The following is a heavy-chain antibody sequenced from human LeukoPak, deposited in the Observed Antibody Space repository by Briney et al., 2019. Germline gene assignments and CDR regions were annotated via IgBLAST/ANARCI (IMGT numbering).Heavy chain of an antibody. J-gene: IGHJ4*02. D-gene: IGHD3-22*01. Sequence: PSETLSLTCTVSGGSISSGNYYWSWIRQPAGKGLEWIGRIYTSGSTNYNPSLKSRVTISVDTSKNQFSLKLSSVTAADTAVYYCAGHTLSFYYDSSGYVDHWGQGTLVTVSS. CDR3: AGHTLSFYYDSSGYVDH. CDR2: IYTSGST. V-gene: IGHV4-61*02. CDR1: GGSISSGNYY.